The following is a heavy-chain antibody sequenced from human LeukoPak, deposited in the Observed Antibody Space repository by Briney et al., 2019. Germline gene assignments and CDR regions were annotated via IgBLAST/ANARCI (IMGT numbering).Heavy chain of an antibody. V-gene: IGHV3-30*02. CDR1: GFTFSSYG. Sequence: GGSLRLSCAASGFTFSSYGMHWVRQAPDKGLEWVAFVWYDETNKYYADSVKGRFTISRDNSKNTLYLQMNSLRADDTAVYYCAKPGGGSSIGYWGQGPRSPSSQ. J-gene: IGHJ4*02. CDR3: AKPGGGSSIGY. CDR2: VWYDETNK. D-gene: IGHD6-6*01.